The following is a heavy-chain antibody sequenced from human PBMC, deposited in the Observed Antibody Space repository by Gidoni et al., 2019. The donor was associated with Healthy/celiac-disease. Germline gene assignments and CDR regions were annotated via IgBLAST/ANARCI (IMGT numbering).Heavy chain of an antibody. V-gene: IGHV3-49*03. CDR3: TRDREGSSWYFDY. J-gene: IGHJ4*02. D-gene: IGHD6-13*01. CDR1: GFTFGDYA. Sequence: EVQLVESGGGLVQPGRSLRLSCTASGFTFGDYAMSWFRQAPGKGLEWVGFIRSKAYGGTTEYAASVKGRFTISRDDSKSIAYLQMNSLKTEDTAVYYCTRDREGSSWYFDYWGQGTLVTVSS. CDR2: IRSKAYGGTT.